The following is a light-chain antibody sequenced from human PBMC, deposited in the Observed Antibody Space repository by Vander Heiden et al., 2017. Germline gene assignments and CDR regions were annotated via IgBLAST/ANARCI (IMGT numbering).Light chain of an antibody. Sequence: DFVMTQSPLSLPVTPGEPASISCRSSQSLLHSNGYNYLDWYLQKPGQSPQLLIDLGSNRASGVHDRFSSRGSGTDFTLKSSRVEDEGVWVCYYMQALQTMLTFGGGTKVEIK. CDR1: QSLLHSNGYNY. V-gene: IGKV2-28*01. CDR2: LGS. CDR3: MQALQTMLT. J-gene: IGKJ4*01.